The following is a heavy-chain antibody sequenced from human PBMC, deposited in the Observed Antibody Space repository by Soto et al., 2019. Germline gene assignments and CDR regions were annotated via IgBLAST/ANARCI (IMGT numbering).Heavy chain of an antibody. CDR3: ARGRYCLTGRCFPNWFDS. V-gene: IGHV4-30-4*01. CDR1: GDSISNLDYF. CDR2: IYKSATT. D-gene: IGHD7-27*01. J-gene: IGHJ5*01. Sequence: SETLSLTCSVSGDSISNLDYFWAWIRQPPGQALEYIGYIYKSATTYYNPSFESRVAISVDTSKGQFSLNVTSVTAADTAVYFCARGRYCLTGRCFPNWFDSWGQGALVTVSS.